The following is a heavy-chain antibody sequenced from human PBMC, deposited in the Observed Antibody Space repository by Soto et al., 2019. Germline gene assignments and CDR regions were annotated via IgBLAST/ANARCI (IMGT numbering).Heavy chain of an antibody. V-gene: IGHV1-69*02. CDR3: ASARDYYYGMDV. CDR2: IIPILGIA. CDR1: GGTFSSYT. J-gene: IGHJ6*02. Sequence: QVQLVQSGAEVKKPGSSVKVSCKASGGTFSSYTISWVRQAPGQGLEWMGRIIPILGIANYAQKFQGRVTITADKSTSTAYMELSSLRSEDTAVYYCASARDYYYGMDVGGQGTTVTVSS.